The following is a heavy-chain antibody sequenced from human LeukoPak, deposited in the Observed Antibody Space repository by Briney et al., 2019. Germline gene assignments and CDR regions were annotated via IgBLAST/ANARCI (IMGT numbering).Heavy chain of an antibody. J-gene: IGHJ4*02. Sequence: PGGSLRLSCAASGFTFSSYAMSWVRQAPGKGLEWVSAISGSGGSTYYADPVKGRFTISRDNSKNTLYLQMNSLRAEDTAVYYCAKEMRGYYDILTGYHPDDYWGQGTLVTVSS. D-gene: IGHD3-9*01. CDR3: AKEMRGYYDILTGYHPDDY. CDR1: GFTFSSYA. CDR2: ISGSGGST. V-gene: IGHV3-23*01.